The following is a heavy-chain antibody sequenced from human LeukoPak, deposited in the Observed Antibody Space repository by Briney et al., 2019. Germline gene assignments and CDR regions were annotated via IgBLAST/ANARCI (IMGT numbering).Heavy chain of an antibody. V-gene: IGHV5-51*01. CDR2: IYPGDSDT. CDR3: ARRGGYDSFDYYYYYMDV. D-gene: IGHD5-12*01. J-gene: IGHJ6*03. Sequence: GESLKISCKGSGYSFTSYWIGWVRQMPGKGLEWMGIIYPGDSDTRYSPSFQGQVTISADKSISTAYLQWSSLKASDTAMYYCARRGGYDSFDYYYYYMDVGGKGTTVTVSS. CDR1: GYSFTSYW.